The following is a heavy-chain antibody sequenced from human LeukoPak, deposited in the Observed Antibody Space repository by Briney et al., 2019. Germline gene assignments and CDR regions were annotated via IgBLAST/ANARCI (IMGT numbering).Heavy chain of an antibody. CDR2: IRTSGGST. CDR3: AKDSKAAAAFDI. D-gene: IGHD3-3*02. Sequence: GGSLRLSCAVSEFTLSNTVMNWVRQAPGKGLEWVSTIRTSGGSTYYADSVKGRFTVSRDISKNTLYLQMSSLRAEDTAVYFCAKDSKAAAAFDIWGQGTMVSVSS. J-gene: IGHJ3*02. V-gene: IGHV3-23*01. CDR1: EFTLSNTV.